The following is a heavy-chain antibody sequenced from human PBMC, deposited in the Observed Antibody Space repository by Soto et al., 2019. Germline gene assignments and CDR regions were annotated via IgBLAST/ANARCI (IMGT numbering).Heavy chain of an antibody. CDR3: ARTSYDSSGTAADP. V-gene: IGHV4-31*03. J-gene: IGHJ5*02. D-gene: IGHD3-22*01. Sequence: PSETLSLTSTVSGGSISSGGYYWSWIRQHPGKGLEWIGYIYYSGSTYYNPSLKSRVTISVDTSKNQFSLKLSSVTAADTAVYYCARTSYDSSGTAADPWGQGTLVTVSS. CDR1: GGSISSGGYY. CDR2: IYYSGST.